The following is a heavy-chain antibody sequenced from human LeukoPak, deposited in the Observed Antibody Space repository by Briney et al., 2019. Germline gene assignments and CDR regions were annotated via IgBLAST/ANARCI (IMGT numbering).Heavy chain of an antibody. CDR1: GGSFSGYY. CDR2: INHSGST. D-gene: IGHD2-2*01. J-gene: IGHJ4*02. V-gene: IGHV4-34*01. CDR3: ARVFPAEDYFDY. Sequence: SPSETLSLTCAVYGGSFSGYYWSWIRQPLGKGLECIGEINHSGSTNYNPSLKSRVTISVDTSKNQYSLKLSSVTAADTAVYYCARVFPAEDYFDYWGQGTLVTVSS.